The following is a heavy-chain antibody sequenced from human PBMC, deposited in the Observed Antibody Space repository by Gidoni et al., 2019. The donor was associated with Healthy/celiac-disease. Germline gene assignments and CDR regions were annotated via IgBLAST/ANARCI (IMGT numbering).Heavy chain of an antibody. CDR2: IKSKTDGGTT. J-gene: IGHJ6*02. Sequence: EVQLVESGGGLVKPGGSLRLSCAASGFTFSNAWMSWVRQAPGKGLELVGRIKSKTDGGTTDYAAPVKGRFTISRDDSKNTLYLQMNSLKTEDTAVYYCIPLPIPSYYYYYYGMDVWGQGTTVTVSS. D-gene: IGHD2-21*01. CDR3: IPLPIPSYYYYYYGMDV. V-gene: IGHV3-15*01. CDR1: GFTFSNAW.